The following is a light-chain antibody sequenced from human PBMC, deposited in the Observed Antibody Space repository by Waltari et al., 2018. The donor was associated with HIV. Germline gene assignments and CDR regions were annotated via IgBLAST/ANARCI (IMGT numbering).Light chain of an antibody. Sequence: QSALTQPASVSGSPGQSITISCTGTSSDVGGYNYVYWYQQHPGKAPKLMIYYVRKRPSGVSNRFSGSKSGNTASLTISGLQAEDEADYYCCSYAGSSTVVFGGGTKLTVL. CDR2: YVR. CDR1: SSDVGGYNY. V-gene: IGLV2-23*02. CDR3: CSYAGSSTVV. J-gene: IGLJ2*01.